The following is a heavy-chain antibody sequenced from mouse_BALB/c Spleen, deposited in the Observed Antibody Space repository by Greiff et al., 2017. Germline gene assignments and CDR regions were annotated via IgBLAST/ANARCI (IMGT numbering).Heavy chain of an antibody. CDR3: ARREGSSYRYWYFDV. J-gene: IGHJ1*01. V-gene: IGHV1-77*01. Sequence: QVQLKESGAELARPGASVKLSCKASGYTFTDYYINWVKQRTGQGLEWIGEIYPGSGNTYYNEKFKGKATLTADKSSSTAYMQLSSLTSEDSAVYFCARREGSSYRYWYFDVWGAGTTVTVSS. D-gene: IGHD1-1*01. CDR2: IYPGSGNT. CDR1: GYTFTDYY.